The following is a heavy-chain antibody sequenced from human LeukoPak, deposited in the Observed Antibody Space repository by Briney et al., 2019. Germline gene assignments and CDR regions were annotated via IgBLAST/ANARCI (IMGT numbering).Heavy chain of an antibody. D-gene: IGHD6-19*01. CDR1: GGSISSYY. CDR3: ARLRYSSGLYY. Sequence: SETLSLTCTVSGGSISSYYWSWIRQPPGKGLEWIGYIYYSGSTNHNPSLKSRVTISVDTSKDQFSLKLSSVTAADTAVYYCARLRYSSGLYYWGQGTLVTVSS. V-gene: IGHV4-59*08. J-gene: IGHJ4*02. CDR2: IYYSGST.